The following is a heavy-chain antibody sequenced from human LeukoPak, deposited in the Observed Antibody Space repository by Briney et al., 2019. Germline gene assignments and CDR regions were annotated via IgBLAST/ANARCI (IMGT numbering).Heavy chain of an antibody. CDR1: AYSISSGNY. Sequence: SETLSLTCAVSAYSISSGNYWGWIRQPPGKGLEWIGSVYHSGSTHYSPSLKGRVTISVDTSKNQFSLKLRSVTAADTAVYYCARNDSSGYFDYWGQGTLVTVSS. V-gene: IGHV4-38-2*01. CDR3: ARNDSSGYFDY. CDR2: VYHSGST. D-gene: IGHD3-22*01. J-gene: IGHJ4*02.